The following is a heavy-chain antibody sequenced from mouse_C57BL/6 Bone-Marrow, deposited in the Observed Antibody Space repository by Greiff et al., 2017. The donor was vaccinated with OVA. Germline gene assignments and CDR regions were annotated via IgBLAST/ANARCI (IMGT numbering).Heavy chain of an antibody. J-gene: IGHJ2*01. CDR1: GFNIKDDY. V-gene: IGHV14-4*01. CDR3: TSYGNFDY. Sequence: EIHQNHSGSELVRPGASVKLSCTASGFNIKDDYMHWVKQRPEQGLEWIGWIDPENGDTEYASKFQGKATITADTSSNTAYLQLSSLTSEDTAVYYCTSYGNFDYWGQGTTLTVSS. CDR2: IDPENGDT. D-gene: IGHD2-1*01.